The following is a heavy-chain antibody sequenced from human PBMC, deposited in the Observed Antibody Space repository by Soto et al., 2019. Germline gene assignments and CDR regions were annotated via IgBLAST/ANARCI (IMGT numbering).Heavy chain of an antibody. D-gene: IGHD2-21*01. Sequence: GESLKISCAASGFTFSSYSMNWVRQAPGKGLEWVSSISSSSSYIYYADSVKGRFTISRDNAKNSLYLQMNSLRAEDTAVYYCARVAYCGGDCYYYYMDVWGKGTTVTVSS. CDR1: GFTFSSYS. CDR3: ARVAYCGGDCYYYYMDV. V-gene: IGHV3-21*01. J-gene: IGHJ6*03. CDR2: ISSSSSYI.